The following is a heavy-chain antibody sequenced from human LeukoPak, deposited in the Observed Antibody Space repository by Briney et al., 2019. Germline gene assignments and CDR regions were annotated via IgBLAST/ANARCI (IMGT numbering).Heavy chain of an antibody. CDR3: ARDLGNSSGIYYGMDV. D-gene: IGHD3-22*01. V-gene: IGHV1-2*02. J-gene: IGHJ6*02. CDR2: INPNSGGT. Sequence: ASVKVSCKASGYTFTGYYMHWVRQAPGQGLEWMGWINPNSGGTNYAQKFQGRVTMTRDTSISTAYMELSRLRSDDTAVYYCARDLGNSSGIYYGMDVWGQGTTVTVSS. CDR1: GYTFTGYY.